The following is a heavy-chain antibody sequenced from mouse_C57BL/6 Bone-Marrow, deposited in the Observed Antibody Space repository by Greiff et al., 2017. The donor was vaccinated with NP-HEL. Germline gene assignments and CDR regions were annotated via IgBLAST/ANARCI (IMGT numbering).Heavy chain of an antibody. CDR1: GYAFTNYL. CDR3: ARSDYYGSSFYYAMDY. Sequence: QVQLKESGAELVRPGTSVKVSCKASGYAFTNYLIEWVKQRPGQGLEWIGVINPGSGGTNYNEKFKGKATLTADKSSSTAYMQLSSLTSEDSAVYFCARSDYYGSSFYYAMDYWGQGTSVTVSS. V-gene: IGHV1-54*01. CDR2: INPGSGGT. D-gene: IGHD1-1*01. J-gene: IGHJ4*01.